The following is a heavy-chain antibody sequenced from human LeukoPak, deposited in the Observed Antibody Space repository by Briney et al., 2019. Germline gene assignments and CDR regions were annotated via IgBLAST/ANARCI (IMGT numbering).Heavy chain of an antibody. D-gene: IGHD1-26*01. CDR3: ARRPIVGSTGFYFDP. Sequence: SETLSLTCNVSGGSISTTTNSWGWAWIRQRPTKGLEWIGSIYYGGGPYYTSSLKSRVTISVDTSKNQFSLKLASLTAADTAVYYCARRPIVGSTGFYFDPWGPGTLVTVSS. CDR1: GGSISTTTNS. CDR2: IYYGGGP. V-gene: IGHV4-39*01. J-gene: IGHJ5*02.